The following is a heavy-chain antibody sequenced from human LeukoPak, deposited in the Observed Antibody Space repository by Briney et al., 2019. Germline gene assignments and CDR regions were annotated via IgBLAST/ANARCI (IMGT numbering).Heavy chain of an antibody. Sequence: ASVKASCKASGYTFTSYDINWVRQATGQGLEWMGWMNPNSGNTGYAQKLQGRVTMTRNTSISTAYMELSSLRSEDTAVYYCARRITMVRGGSWFDPWGQGTLVTVSS. V-gene: IGHV1-8*01. D-gene: IGHD3-10*01. CDR3: ARRITMVRGGSWFDP. CDR1: GYTFTSYD. CDR2: MNPNSGNT. J-gene: IGHJ5*02.